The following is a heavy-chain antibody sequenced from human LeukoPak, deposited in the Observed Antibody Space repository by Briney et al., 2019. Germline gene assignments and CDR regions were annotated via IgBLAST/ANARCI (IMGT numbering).Heavy chain of an antibody. CDR2: INSDGSWT. J-gene: IGHJ4*02. D-gene: IGHD1-26*01. CDR3: AKLSGSYPTYFDY. V-gene: IGHV3-74*01. CDR1: GNYW. Sequence: GGSLRLSCAASGNYWMHWVRQVPGKGLVWVSHINSDGSWTSYADSVKGRFTISKDNAKNTVYLQMNSLRAEDTAVYYCAKLSGSYPTYFDYWGQGTLVTVSS.